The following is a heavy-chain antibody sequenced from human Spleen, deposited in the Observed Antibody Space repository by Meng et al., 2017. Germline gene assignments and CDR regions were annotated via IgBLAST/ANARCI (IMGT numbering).Heavy chain of an antibody. V-gene: IGHV4-34*01. CDR3: ARLYSYGKRLDS. CDR2: IYYSGST. CDR1: GGSFSGYY. Sequence: SETLSLTCAVYGGSFSGYYWSWIRQPPGKGLEWIGSIYYSGSTYYNPSLKSRVTISLDTSKNQFSLKLSSVTAADTVVYYCARLYSYGKRLDSWGKGTLVTVS. D-gene: IGHD5-18*01. J-gene: IGHJ4*02.